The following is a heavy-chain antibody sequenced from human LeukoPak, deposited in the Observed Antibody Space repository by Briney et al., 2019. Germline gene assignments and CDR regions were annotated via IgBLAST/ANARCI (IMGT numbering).Heavy chain of an antibody. CDR1: GFTFNSYS. D-gene: IGHD2-8*01. CDR3: ARRGLYLADY. Sequence: GGSLRLSCAASGFTFNSYSMNLVRQAPGKGLHRVSYISSSSTTIYYADSVKGRFTISRDNAKNSLYLQMNSLRAEDTAVYYCARRGLYLADYWGQGTLVTVSS. V-gene: IGHV3-48*04. J-gene: IGHJ4*02. CDR2: ISSSSTTI.